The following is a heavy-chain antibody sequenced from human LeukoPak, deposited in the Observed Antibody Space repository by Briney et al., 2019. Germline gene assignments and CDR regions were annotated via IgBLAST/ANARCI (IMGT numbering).Heavy chain of an antibody. J-gene: IGHJ5*02. CDR3: ARCITMVRGVIGTWFDP. D-gene: IGHD3-10*01. Sequence: GGSLRLSCAASGFTFSSYWMSWVRQAPGKGLEWVANIKQDGSEKYYVDSVKGRFTISRDNAKNSLYLQMNSLRAEDTAVYYCARCITMVRGVIGTWFDPWGQGTLVTVSS. CDR1: GFTFSSYW. CDR2: IKQDGSEK. V-gene: IGHV3-7*01.